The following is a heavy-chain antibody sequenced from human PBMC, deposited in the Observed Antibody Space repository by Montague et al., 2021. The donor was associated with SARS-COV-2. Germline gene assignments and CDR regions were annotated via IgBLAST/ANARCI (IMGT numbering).Heavy chain of an antibody. CDR1: GFAFSTHA. Sequence: SLRLSCAASGFAFSTHAMSWVRQAPGKGLEWVSLIYSDGGSAYYTDSVKGRFTISRDNSKNTLYLQMNGLRVDDTAVYYCGKDWGVGGSGRSCEFWGQGTPVTVSS. CDR3: GKDWGVGGSGRSCEF. CDR2: IYSDGGSA. D-gene: IGHD2-15*01. J-gene: IGHJ4*02. V-gene: IGHV3-23*03.